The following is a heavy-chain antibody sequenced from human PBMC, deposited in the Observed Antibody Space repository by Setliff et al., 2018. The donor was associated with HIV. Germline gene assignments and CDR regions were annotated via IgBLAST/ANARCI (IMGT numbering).Heavy chain of an antibody. Sequence: SETLSLTCSVSGGSISSYYWSWIRQPPGKGLEWIGDIYYSGMTNYNPALQSRVTISLDPSKNQFSLNVNSVTAADTAVYFCARGRGSSSSWPIDYWGQGTLVTVS. V-gene: IGHV4-59*01. CDR2: IYYSGMT. CDR3: ARGRGSSSSWPIDY. CDR1: GGSISSYY. D-gene: IGHD6-13*01. J-gene: IGHJ4*02.